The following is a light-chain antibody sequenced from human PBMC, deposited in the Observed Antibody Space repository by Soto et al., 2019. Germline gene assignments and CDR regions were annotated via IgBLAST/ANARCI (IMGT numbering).Light chain of an antibody. V-gene: IGKV1-5*01. J-gene: IGKJ1*01. CDR3: QQYNGYPWT. CDR1: RRISSW. CDR2: DAS. Sequence: DIQMTQSPSTLSASVGERVTITCRASRRISSWLAWYQQQPAKAPQLLVYDASTLQSGVPSRFSGNGSGTEFTLTISRLQHEDLATYFCQQYNGYPWTFGQGTRVGIK.